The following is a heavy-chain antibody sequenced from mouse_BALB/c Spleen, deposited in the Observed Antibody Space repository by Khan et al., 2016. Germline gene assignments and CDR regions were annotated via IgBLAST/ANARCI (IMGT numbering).Heavy chain of an antibody. CDR2: ISYSDST. D-gene: IGHD2-4*01. J-gene: IGHJ2*01. CDR1: GYSITSDYA. V-gene: IGHV3-2*02. CDR3: ARGMITTLDY. Sequence: EVQLQESGPGLVKPSQSLSLTCTVTGYSITSDYACNWIRQFPGNKLEWMGYISYSDSTNYNPSLKSRISITRDTSKNQFFLKLNSVTTEDTARYYCARGMITTLDYWGQGTTLTVSS.